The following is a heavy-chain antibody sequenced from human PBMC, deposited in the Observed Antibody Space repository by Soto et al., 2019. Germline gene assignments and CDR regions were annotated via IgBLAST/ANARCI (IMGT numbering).Heavy chain of an antibody. V-gene: IGHV4-4*02. CDR1: VVSISSSNW. J-gene: IGHJ6*01. CDR2: IFHSGKT. D-gene: IGHD6-13*01. Sequence: PSETLSLTCALSVVSISSSNWWTWVRQSPGKGLEWIGEIFHSGKTNYNSSLKSRVTIFVDKSRNEFSLMLTPVTAADTAVYYCASRTGAAVLPSSYYSYFALEVWGQGTTVNVSS. CDR3: ASRTGAAVLPSSYYSYFALEV.